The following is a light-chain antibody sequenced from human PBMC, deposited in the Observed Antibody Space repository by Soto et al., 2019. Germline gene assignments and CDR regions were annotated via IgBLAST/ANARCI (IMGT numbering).Light chain of an antibody. J-gene: IGKJ1*01. CDR1: QSVSSN. CDR2: GAS. CDR3: QQYASTRWT. V-gene: IGKV3-15*01. Sequence: EILMTQSPATLAVSPGERATLSCRASQSVSSNLAWYQQKPGQAPRLLIYGASTRSTGIPARFSGSGSGTDFTLTISNLEPEDFAVYYCQQYASTRWTFGQGTKVDIK.